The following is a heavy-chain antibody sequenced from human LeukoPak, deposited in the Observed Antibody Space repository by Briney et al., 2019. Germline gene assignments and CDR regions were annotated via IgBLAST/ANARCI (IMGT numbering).Heavy chain of an antibody. CDR1: GYTFTGYY. J-gene: IGHJ5*02. CDR2: INPNSGGT. D-gene: IGHD6-13*01. Sequence: ASVRDSSKASGYTFTGYYMHWVRQAPGQGLEWMGWINPNSGGTNYAQKFQGWVTMTRDTSISTAYMELSRLRSDDTAVYYCAREKGPGIAAAGPNWFDPWGQGTLVTVPS. V-gene: IGHV1-2*04. CDR3: AREKGPGIAAAGPNWFDP.